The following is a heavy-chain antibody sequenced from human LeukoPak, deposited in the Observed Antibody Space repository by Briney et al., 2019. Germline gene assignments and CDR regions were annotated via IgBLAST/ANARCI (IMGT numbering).Heavy chain of an antibody. D-gene: IGHD6-13*01. CDR3: ARGWDIAAAGSVLVDY. CDR2: INPNSGGT. Sequence: GASVKVSCKASGYTFTCYYMHWVRQAHGQGLEWMGWINPNSGGTNYEQKFQGRVTMTRATSISTAYMELSRLRSDDTAVYYCARGWDIAAAGSVLVDYWGQGTLVTVSS. J-gene: IGHJ4*02. CDR1: GYTFTCYY. V-gene: IGHV1-2*02.